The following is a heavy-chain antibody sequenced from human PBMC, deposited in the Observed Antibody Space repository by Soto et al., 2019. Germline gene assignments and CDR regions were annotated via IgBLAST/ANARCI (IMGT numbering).Heavy chain of an antibody. CDR2: ISAYNGNT. V-gene: IGHV1-18*04. CDR1: GYTFTSYG. J-gene: IGHJ6*02. Sequence: ALVKVSCKASGYTFTSYGISWVRQAPGQGLEWMGWISAYNGNTNYAQKLQGRVTMTTDTSTSTAYMELRSLRSDDTAVYYCARVGTSCCYYYYYGTDVWGQGTTVTVSS. CDR3: ARVGTSCCYYYYYGTDV. D-gene: IGHD2-2*01.